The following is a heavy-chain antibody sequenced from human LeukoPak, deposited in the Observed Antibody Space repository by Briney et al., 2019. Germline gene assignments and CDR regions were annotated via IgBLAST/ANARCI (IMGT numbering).Heavy chain of an antibody. J-gene: IGHJ4*02. CDR3: ARVGGSGRYQDY. CDR1: GGSFSGYY. Sequence: SETLSLTCAVYGGSFSGYYWSWISQPPGKGLEWTGEINHSGSTNYNPSLKSRVTISVDTPQNQLSLKLSSVTAAEPAVYYCARVGGSGRYQDYWGQGTLVTVSS. V-gene: IGHV4-34*01. D-gene: IGHD6-19*01. CDR2: INHSGST.